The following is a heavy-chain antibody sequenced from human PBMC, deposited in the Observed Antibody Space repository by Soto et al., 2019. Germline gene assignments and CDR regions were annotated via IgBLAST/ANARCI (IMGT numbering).Heavy chain of an antibody. CDR3: ARDLWGYCGTDCYPLDV. CDR1: GGSISGYY. Sequence: QVQLQESGPGLVKPSETLSLTCTVSGGSISGYYWSWIRQPPGKGLEWIGYMYNTGSTVYNPSFKNRVIISVDTSTNQFSLKLNSVTAADTAVYYCARDLWGYCGTDCYPLDVWGQGTTVTVSS. J-gene: IGHJ6*02. D-gene: IGHD2-21*02. V-gene: IGHV4-59*01. CDR2: MYNTGST.